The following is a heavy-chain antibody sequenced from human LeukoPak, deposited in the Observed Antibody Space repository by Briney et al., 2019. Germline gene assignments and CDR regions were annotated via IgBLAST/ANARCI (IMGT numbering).Heavy chain of an antibody. V-gene: IGHV1-18*01. D-gene: IGHD5-24*01. CDR1: GGTFSSYA. J-gene: IGHJ5*02. Sequence: GASVKVSCKASGGTFSSYAISWVRQAPGQGLEWMGWISAYNGNTNYAQKLQGRVTMTTDTSTSTDYLELSSLRSEDTAVYYCARDNSVRDEAWWFNPWGQGTLVTVSS. CDR2: ISAYNGNT. CDR3: ARDNSVRDEAWWFNP.